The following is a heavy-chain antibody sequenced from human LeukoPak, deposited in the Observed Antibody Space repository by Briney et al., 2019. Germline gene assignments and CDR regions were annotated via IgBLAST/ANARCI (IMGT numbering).Heavy chain of an antibody. CDR3: AKEVGQAYFDY. CDR1: GFTFSSYG. V-gene: IGHV3-30*18. CDR2: RSYDGSNK. J-gene: IGHJ4*02. D-gene: IGHD1-26*01. Sequence: GRTLRLSCAASGFTFSSYGMHWVRQAPGKGLEWVAVRSYDGSNKYYADSVKGRFTISRDNSKNTLYLQMNSLRAEDTAVYYCAKEVGQAYFDYWGQGTLVTVSS.